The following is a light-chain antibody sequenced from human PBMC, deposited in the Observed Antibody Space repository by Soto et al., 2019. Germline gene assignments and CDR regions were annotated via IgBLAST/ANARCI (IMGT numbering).Light chain of an antibody. V-gene: IGKV3-20*01. Sequence: EIVSQPSPGTLSFSKEERATLYCRSSQSVSSSYLAWYQQKPGQAPRLLIYGASSRATGIPDRFSGSGSGTDFTLTISRLEPEDFAVYYCQQYGSSPWTFGQGTKVDIK. CDR3: QQYGSSPWT. CDR2: GAS. J-gene: IGKJ1*01. CDR1: QSVSSSY.